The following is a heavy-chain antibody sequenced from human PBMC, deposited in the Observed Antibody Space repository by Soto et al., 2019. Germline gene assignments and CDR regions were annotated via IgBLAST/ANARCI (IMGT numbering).Heavy chain of an antibody. Sequence: QVQLVQSGAEVKKPGSSVKVSCKASGGTFSSYTISWVRQAPGQGLEWMGRIIHILGIANYAQKFQGRVKITVDNHASTAYMELSSLRSEDKDGYCCARTPTHPLEDSDGDNLFDYWVQRTLVVVSA. V-gene: IGHV1-69*02. CDR1: GGTFSSYT. CDR3: ARTPTHPLEDSDGDNLFDY. D-gene: IGHD5-18*01. J-gene: IGHJ4*02. CDR2: IIHILGIA.